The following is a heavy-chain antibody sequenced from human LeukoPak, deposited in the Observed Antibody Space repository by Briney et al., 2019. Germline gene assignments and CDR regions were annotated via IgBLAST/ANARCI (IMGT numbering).Heavy chain of an antibody. V-gene: IGHV1-69*05. D-gene: IGHD1-26*01. Sequence: SVKVSCKASGGTFSSYAISWVRQAPGQGLEWMGRIIPIFGTANYAQKFQGRVTITTDESTSTAYMELSSLRSEDTAVYYCARGWGQVGATPDYWGQGTLVTVSS. CDR3: ARGWGQVGATPDY. J-gene: IGHJ4*02. CDR1: GGTFSSYA. CDR2: IIPIFGTA.